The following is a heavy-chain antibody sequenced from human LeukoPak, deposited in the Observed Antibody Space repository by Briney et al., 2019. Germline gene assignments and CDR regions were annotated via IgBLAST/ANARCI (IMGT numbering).Heavy chain of an antibody. Sequence: GGSVRLSCAASGFTFSSYSMNWVRQAPGKGLEWVSYISSSSSTIYYADSVKGRFTISRDNAKNSLYLQMNSLRAEDTAVYYCARVMCVVVVAATCGMDVWGQGTTVTVSS. CDR1: GFTFSSYS. CDR3: ARVMCVVVVAATCGMDV. D-gene: IGHD2-15*01. V-gene: IGHV3-48*01. CDR2: ISSSSSTI. J-gene: IGHJ6*02.